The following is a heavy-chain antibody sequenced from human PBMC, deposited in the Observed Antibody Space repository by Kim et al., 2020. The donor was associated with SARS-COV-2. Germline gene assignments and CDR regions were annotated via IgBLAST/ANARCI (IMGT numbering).Heavy chain of an antibody. CDR3: AREQGPGYYDSSGYYSGSGAFDI. V-gene: IGHV3-53*01. Sequence: GGSLRLSCAASGFTVSSNYMSWVRQAPGKGLEWVSVIYSGGSTYYADSVKGRFTISSDNSKNTLYLQMNSMRDEDTAVYYCAREQGPGYYDSSGYYSGSGAFDIWGQGTMVTVSS. CDR1: GFTVSSNY. CDR2: IYSGGST. J-gene: IGHJ3*02. D-gene: IGHD3-22*01.